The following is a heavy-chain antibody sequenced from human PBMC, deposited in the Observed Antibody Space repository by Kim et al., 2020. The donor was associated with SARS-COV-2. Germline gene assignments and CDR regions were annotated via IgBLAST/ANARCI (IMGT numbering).Heavy chain of an antibody. CDR3: ALGKGYSDWYFDL. V-gene: IGHV3-9*01. CDR2: ISWNSGSI. Sequence: GGSLRLSCAASGFTFDDYAMHWVRQAPGKGLEWVSGISWNSGSIGYADSVKGRFTISRDNAKNSLYLQMNSLRAEDTALYYCALGKGYSDWYFDLWGRGTLVTVSS. CDR1: GFTFDDYA. J-gene: IGHJ2*01. D-gene: IGHD5-18*01.